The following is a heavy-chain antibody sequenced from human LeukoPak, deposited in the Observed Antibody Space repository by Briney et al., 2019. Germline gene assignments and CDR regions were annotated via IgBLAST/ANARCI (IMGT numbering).Heavy chain of an antibody. V-gene: IGHV4-4*07. CDR1: GGSISSYY. CDR2: IYTSGST. J-gene: IGHJ4*02. CDR3: ARVKGPFDY. Sequence: SETLSLTCTVSGGSISSYYWSWIRQPAGKGLEWIGRIYTSGSTNYNPSLKSRVTISLDSSKNQFSLKVTSVTAADTAIYYCARVKGPFDYWGQGTLVTVSS.